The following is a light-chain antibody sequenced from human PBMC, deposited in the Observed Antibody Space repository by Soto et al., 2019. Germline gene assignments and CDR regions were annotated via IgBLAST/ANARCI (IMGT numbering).Light chain of an antibody. CDR3: SSYTRSSTLV. Sequence: QSALTQPASVSGSPGQSITISCTGTSSDIGSYNYVSWYQQHPGKVPKLMIYDVSNRPSGVSNRFSGSKSGNTASLTISGLQAEDEADYYCSSYTRSSTLVFGGETKLTVL. CDR1: SSDIGSYNY. V-gene: IGLV2-14*01. CDR2: DVS. J-gene: IGLJ2*01.